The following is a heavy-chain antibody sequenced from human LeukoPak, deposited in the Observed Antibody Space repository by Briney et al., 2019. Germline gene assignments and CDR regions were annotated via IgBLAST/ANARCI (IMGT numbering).Heavy chain of an antibody. CDR3: ARSAVGVFGTNFDY. CDR2: IYYSGST. J-gene: IGHJ4*02. Sequence: PSETLSLTCTVSGGSISSSSYYWGWIRQPPGKGLEWIGSIYYSGSTYYNPSLKSRVTMSVDTSKSQFSLKSTSVTAADTAVYYCARSAVGVFGTNFDYWGQGTLVTVSS. D-gene: IGHD3-10*01. CDR1: GGSISSSSYY. V-gene: IGHV4-39*01.